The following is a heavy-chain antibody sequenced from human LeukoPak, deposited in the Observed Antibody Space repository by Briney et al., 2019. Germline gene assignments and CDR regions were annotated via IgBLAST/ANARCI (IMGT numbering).Heavy chain of an antibody. CDR2: FSGHTGDT. CDR1: GFTFSSYA. D-gene: IGHD3-22*01. J-gene: IGHJ4*02. CDR3: AKDPGTYYYDSSYYTG. Sequence: GGSLRLFCAASGFTFSSYAMSWVRQVPGKGLEWVSSFSGHTGDTYYADSVKGRFTISRDNSKNTLYLQMNSLRAEDTAVYYCAKDPGTYYYDSSYYTGWGQGTLVTVSS. V-gene: IGHV3-23*01.